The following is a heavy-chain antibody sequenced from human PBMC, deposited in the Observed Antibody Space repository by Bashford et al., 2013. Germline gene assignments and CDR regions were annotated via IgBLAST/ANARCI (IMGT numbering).Heavy chain of an antibody. Sequence: WVRQAPGQGLEWMGWINPNSGGTNYAQKFQGRVTMTRDTSISTAYMELSRLRSDDTAVYYCARSYYYGSGSFWASGYWGQGTLVTVSS. V-gene: IGHV1-2*02. D-gene: IGHD3-10*01. J-gene: IGHJ4*02. CDR2: INPNSGGT. CDR3: ARSYYYGSGSFWASGY.